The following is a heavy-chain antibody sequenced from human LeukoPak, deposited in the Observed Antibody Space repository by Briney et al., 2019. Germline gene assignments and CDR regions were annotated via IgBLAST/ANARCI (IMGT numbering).Heavy chain of an antibody. Sequence: PSETLSLTCTVSGGSISSYYWSWIRQPPGKGLEWIGYIYYSGSTNYNPSLKSRVTISVGTSKNQFSLKLSSVTAADTAVYYCARGWYSGSYSYYYYYGMDVWGQGTTVTVSS. V-gene: IGHV4-59*01. CDR2: IYYSGST. D-gene: IGHD1-26*01. J-gene: IGHJ6*02. CDR1: GGSISSYY. CDR3: ARGWYSGSYSYYYYYGMDV.